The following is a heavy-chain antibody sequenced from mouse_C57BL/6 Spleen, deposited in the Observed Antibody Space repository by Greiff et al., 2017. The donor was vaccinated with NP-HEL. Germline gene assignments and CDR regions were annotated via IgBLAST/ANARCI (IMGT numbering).Heavy chain of an antibody. Sequence: VQLQQSGPGLVQPSQSLSITCTVSGFSLTSYGVHWVRQSPGKGLEWLGVIWSGGSTDYNAAFISRLSISKDNSKSQVFFKMNSLQADDTAIYYCARNDYDEGAYAMDYWGQGTSVTVSS. CDR2: IWSGGST. D-gene: IGHD2-4*01. J-gene: IGHJ4*01. CDR3: ARNDYDEGAYAMDY. V-gene: IGHV2-2*01. CDR1: GFSLTSYG.